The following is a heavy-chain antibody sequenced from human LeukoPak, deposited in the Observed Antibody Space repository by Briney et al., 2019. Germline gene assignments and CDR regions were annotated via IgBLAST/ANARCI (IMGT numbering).Heavy chain of an antibody. D-gene: IGHD3-22*01. CDR3: AKGYYYDSSGYYQHFDH. V-gene: IGHV3-30*18. J-gene: IGHJ4*02. Sequence: PGGSLRLSCAASGFTFSKFGIHWVRQAPGKGLEWVALISYDGSNQYYADSVKGRFTISRDNSKNTLYLQMNSLRAEDTAVYYCAKGYYYDSSGYYQHFDHWGQGTLVTVSS. CDR2: ISYDGSNQ. CDR1: GFTFSKFG.